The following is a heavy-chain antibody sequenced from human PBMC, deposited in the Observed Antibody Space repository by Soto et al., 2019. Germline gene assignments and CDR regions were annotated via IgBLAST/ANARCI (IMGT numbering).Heavy chain of an antibody. Sequence: LCLTCTVSGGSISSYYRSWIRQPPGKELQYIGYIYYSGSTNYNPSLKRRVTISDDTSTNQFSLTLSSVTAADTAVYYCARGWWERERYVMDVWGQGTTVSAS. D-gene: IGHD1-26*01. CDR3: ARGWWERERYVMDV. V-gene: IGHV4-59*08. CDR1: GGSISSYY. CDR2: IYYSGST. J-gene: IGHJ6*02.